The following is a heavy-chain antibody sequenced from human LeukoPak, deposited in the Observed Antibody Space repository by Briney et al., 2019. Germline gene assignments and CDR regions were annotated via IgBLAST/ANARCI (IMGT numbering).Heavy chain of an antibody. V-gene: IGHV3-30*18. CDR2: ISYDGSNK. CDR1: GFTFSSYG. D-gene: IGHD4-23*01. J-gene: IGHJ3*02. Sequence: GGSLRLSCAASGFTFSSYGMHWVRQTPGKGLEWVAVISYDGSNKYYADSVKGRFTISRDNSKNTLYLQMNSLRAEDTAVYYCAEVPLYYGDNPMDTFDIWGQGTMVAVSS. CDR3: AEVPLYYGDNPMDTFDI.